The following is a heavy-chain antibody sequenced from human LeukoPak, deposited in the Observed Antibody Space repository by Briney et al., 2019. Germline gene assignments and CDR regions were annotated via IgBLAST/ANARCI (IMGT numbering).Heavy chain of an antibody. J-gene: IGHJ4*02. Sequence: PGGSLRLSCAASGFTFSDYYMSWIRQAPGKGLECISYISSGSSYTNYADSVKGRFTISRDNAKNSLYLQMNSLRTEDTAVYYCARGGRGSAWDGFDYWGQGTLVTVSS. V-gene: IGHV3-11*06. CDR1: GFTFSDYY. CDR2: ISSGSSYT. CDR3: ARGGRGSAWDGFDY. D-gene: IGHD6-19*01.